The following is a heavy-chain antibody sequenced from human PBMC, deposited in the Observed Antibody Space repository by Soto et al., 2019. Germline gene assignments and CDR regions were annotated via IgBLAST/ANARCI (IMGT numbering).Heavy chain of an antibody. Sequence: GGSLRLSCAAAGFTVSGNYMSWVRQAPGKGLEWVSVIYSGGSTYYADSVKGRFTIARDNSKNTLYLQMNSLRAEDTAVYYCARDINGGYFDYWGQGTLVTVSS. CDR1: GFTVSGNY. CDR3: ARDINGGYFDY. D-gene: IGHD3-16*01. CDR2: IYSGGST. V-gene: IGHV3-53*01. J-gene: IGHJ4*02.